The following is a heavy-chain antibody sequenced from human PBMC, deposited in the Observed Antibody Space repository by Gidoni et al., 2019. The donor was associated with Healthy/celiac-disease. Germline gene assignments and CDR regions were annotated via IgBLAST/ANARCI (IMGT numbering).Heavy chain of an antibody. CDR2: ISYDGSNK. D-gene: IGHD1-26*01. CDR1: GFTFSSYG. J-gene: IGHJ4*02. V-gene: IGHV3-30*18. CDR3: AKVGGSVDY. Sequence: QVQLVESGGGVVQPGRSLRLSCAASGFTFSSYGMHWVRQAPGKGLEWVAVISYDGSNKYYADSVKGRFTISRDNSKNTLYLQMNSLRAEDTAVYYCAKVGGSVDYWGQGTLVTVSS.